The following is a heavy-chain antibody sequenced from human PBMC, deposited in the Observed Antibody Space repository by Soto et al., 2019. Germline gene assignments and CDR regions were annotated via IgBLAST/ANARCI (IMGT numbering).Heavy chain of an antibody. Sequence: GESLKISCAASGFTFSSYAMSWVRQAPGKGLEWVSAISGSGGSTYYADSVKGRFTISRDNSKNTLYLQMNSLRAEDTAVYYCAKEGSSGSSEYFQHWGQGTLVTVSS. CDR2: ISGSGGST. V-gene: IGHV3-23*01. D-gene: IGHD1-26*01. CDR1: GFTFSSYA. CDR3: AKEGSSGSSEYFQH. J-gene: IGHJ1*01.